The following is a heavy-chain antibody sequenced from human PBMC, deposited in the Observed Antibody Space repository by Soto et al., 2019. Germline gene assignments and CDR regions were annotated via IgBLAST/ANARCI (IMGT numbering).Heavy chain of an antibody. Sequence: SLKLSCAASGFTFSSYGMHLVRQARGKGLEWVAVISYDGSNKYYADSVKGRFTISRDNSKNTLYLHMNSLRAEDTAVYYCEKDGHQDYSSGWYGYWGQGTPVTVSS. J-gene: IGHJ4*02. D-gene: IGHD6-19*01. V-gene: IGHV3-30*18. CDR3: EKDGHQDYSSGWYGY. CDR2: ISYDGSNK. CDR1: GFTFSSYG.